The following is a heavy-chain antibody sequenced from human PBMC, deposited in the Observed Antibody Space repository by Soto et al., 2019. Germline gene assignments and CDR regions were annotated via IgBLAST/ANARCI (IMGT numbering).Heavy chain of an antibody. CDR1: GCSISSGDYY. CDR2: IYYSGST. J-gene: IGHJ3*02. V-gene: IGHV4-30-4*01. CDR3: ARDLRFNYYDSSGYPGAFDI. D-gene: IGHD3-22*01. Sequence: SETLSLTCTVSGCSISSGDYYWSWIRQPPGKGLEWIGYIYYSGSTYYNPSLKSRVTISVDTSKNQFSLKLSSVTAADTAVYYCARDLRFNYYDSSGYPGAFDIWGQGTMVTVSS.